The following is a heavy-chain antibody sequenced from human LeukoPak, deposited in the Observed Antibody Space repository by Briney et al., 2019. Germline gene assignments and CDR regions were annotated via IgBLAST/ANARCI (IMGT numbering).Heavy chain of an antibody. CDR1: GFTFSSYA. V-gene: IGHV3-23*01. J-gene: IGHJ4*02. CDR3: GKTTVGYSSGRFPGWPVDY. D-gene: IGHD3-22*01. CDR2: IFGSGGSA. Sequence: PGGSLRLSCAASGFTFSSYAMYWVRQAPGKGLEWISGIFGSGGSAHYADSVKGRFTISRDNSKNTVFLQMNSLKTEDTAVYYCGKTTVGYSSGRFPGWPVDYWGQGTLVTVSS.